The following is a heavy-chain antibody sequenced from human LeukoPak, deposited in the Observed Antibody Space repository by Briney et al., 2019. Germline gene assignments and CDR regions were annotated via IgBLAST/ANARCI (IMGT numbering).Heavy chain of an antibody. J-gene: IGHJ4*02. V-gene: IGHV3-9*01. CDR3: AKDITPRGDYGPHFDY. Sequence: GGSLRLSCAASGFTFDDYAMHWVRRAPGKGLEWVSGISWNSGSIGYADSVKGRFTISRDNAKNPLYLQMNSLRAEDTALYYCAKDITPRGDYGPHFDYWGQGTLVTVSS. CDR1: GFTFDDYA. D-gene: IGHD4-17*01. CDR2: ISWNSGSI.